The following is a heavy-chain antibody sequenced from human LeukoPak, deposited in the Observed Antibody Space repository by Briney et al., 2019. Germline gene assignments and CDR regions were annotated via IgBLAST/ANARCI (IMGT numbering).Heavy chain of an antibody. D-gene: IGHD3-10*01. CDR1: GYSFSDHY. CDR3: ARDSMIRRVVLTYIFDS. CDR2: INPKSAGT. V-gene: IGHV1-2*02. Sequence: ASVKVSCKASGYSFSDHYTHWVRQAPGQGLEWMGWINPKSAGTETAQKFQGRVSMTRDTSISTAYMELSSLRSDDTAVYYCARDSMIRRVVLTYIFDSWGQGTRVSVSS. J-gene: IGHJ4*02.